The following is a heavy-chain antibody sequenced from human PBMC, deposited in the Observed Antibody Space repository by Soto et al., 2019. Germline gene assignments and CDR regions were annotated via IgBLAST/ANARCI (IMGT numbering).Heavy chain of an antibody. CDR2: VSYDGSNK. CDR1: VFTFISYA. Sequence: GWSXRLSCSASVFTFISYAIHGFRHAPGKGLECVAVVSYDGSNKYYADSVKGRFTISRYNSKNTLYLQMNSLRAEDTAVYYCERVDDYSYDSSENDFDIWGQGTMVTVS. V-gene: IGHV3-30-3*01. CDR3: ERVDDYSYDSSENDFDI. J-gene: IGHJ3*02. D-gene: IGHD3-22*01.